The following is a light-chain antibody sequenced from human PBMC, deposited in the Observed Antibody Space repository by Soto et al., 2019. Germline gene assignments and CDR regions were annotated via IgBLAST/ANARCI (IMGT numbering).Light chain of an antibody. CDR2: GAS. J-gene: IGKJ2*01. CDR3: QQSYTTPRT. V-gene: IGKV1-39*01. Sequence: DIQMTQSHSSLSASFGDRVTIICRASLRISTELNWYQQKPGKAPKVLIFGASSLQSGVPSRFSGSGSGTDFTLTISNLQPEDFATYYCQQSYTTPRTFGQGTKLEIK. CDR1: LRISTE.